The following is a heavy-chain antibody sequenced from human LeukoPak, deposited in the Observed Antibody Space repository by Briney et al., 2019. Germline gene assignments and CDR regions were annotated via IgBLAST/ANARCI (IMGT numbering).Heavy chain of an antibody. J-gene: IGHJ6*03. CDR3: ARVVGDYDFWSDPDYMDV. CDR2: ISSSSSTI. Sequence: GGSLRLSCAASGFTFSSYTMSWVRQAPGKGLEWVSYISSSSSTIYYADSVKGRFTISRDNAKNSLYLQMNSLRAEDTAVYYCARVVGDYDFWSDPDYMDVWGKGTTVTVSS. V-gene: IGHV3-48*04. D-gene: IGHD3-3*01. CDR1: GFTFSSYT.